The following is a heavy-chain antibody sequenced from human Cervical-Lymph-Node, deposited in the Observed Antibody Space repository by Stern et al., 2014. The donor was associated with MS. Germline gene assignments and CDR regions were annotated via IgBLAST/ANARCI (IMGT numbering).Heavy chain of an antibody. V-gene: IGHV3-30*03. CDR3: MGVGDAMHV. CDR1: GFSLSNSG. CDR2: MSFVGGNR. Sequence: VQLVEYGGGVVQPGRSLTLSCAASGFSLSNSGMHWVRQAPGKGLEWVAVMSFVGGNRKYGDSVKGRFSISRDIANNTLFLQMNSLRPEDTAVYYCMGVGDAMHVWGQGTTVIVSS. J-gene: IGHJ6*02.